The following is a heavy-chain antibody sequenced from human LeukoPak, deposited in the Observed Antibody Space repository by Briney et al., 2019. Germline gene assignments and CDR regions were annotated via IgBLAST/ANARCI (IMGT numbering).Heavy chain of an antibody. CDR2: IYYSGST. CDR3: ARSTYCSSTSCYRQNNWFDP. D-gene: IGHD2-2*02. CDR1: GGSVSSGSYY. Sequence: SETLSLTCTVSGGSVSSGSYYWSWIRQPPGKGLEWIGYIYYSGSTNYNPSLKSRVTISVDTSKNQFSLKLGSVTAADTAVYYCARSTYCSSTSCYRQNNWFDPWGQGTLVTVSS. J-gene: IGHJ5*02. V-gene: IGHV4-61*01.